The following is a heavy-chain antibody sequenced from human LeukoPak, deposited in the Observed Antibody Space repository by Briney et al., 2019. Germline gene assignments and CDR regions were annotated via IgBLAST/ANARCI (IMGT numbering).Heavy chain of an antibody. J-gene: IGHJ4*02. CDR1: GFTFSSYW. V-gene: IGHV3-74*01. CDR3: ARAEYSSSSRHFDY. CDR2: IYGDGTTT. D-gene: IGHD6-6*01. Sequence: GGSLRLSCAASGFTFSSYWMHWVRQAPGKGLVWVSRIYGDGTTTNYADSVRGRFTISRDNANNTLYLQMNSLRDQETAVYCCARAEYSSSSRHFDYWGQRTLVTVSS.